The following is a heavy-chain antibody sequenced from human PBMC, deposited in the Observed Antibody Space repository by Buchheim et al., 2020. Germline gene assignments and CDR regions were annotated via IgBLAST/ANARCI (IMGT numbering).Heavy chain of an antibody. V-gene: IGHV3-30*18. CDR3: AKDSELYYDSSGYYSWYFDL. D-gene: IGHD3-22*01. Sequence: QVQLVESGGGVVQPGRSLRLSCAASGFTFSSYGMHWVRQAPGKGLEWVAVISYDGSNKYYADSVKGRFTISRDNSKNKLYLQMNSLRAEDTAVYYCAKDSELYYDSSGYYSWYFDLWGRGTL. CDR2: ISYDGSNK. J-gene: IGHJ2*01. CDR1: GFTFSSYG.